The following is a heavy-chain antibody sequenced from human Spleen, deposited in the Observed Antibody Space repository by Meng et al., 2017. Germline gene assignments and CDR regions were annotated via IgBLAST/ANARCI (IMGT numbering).Heavy chain of an antibody. CDR3: ARGTISDY. CDR2: INTYTGNP. CDR1: GYTFTTSA. D-gene: IGHD5-24*01. V-gene: IGHV7-4-1*02. J-gene: IGHJ4*02. Sequence: QVQLVPSGSELKKPGASVKVSCKPSGYTFTTSAINWLRQAPGQGLEWMGWINTYTGNPTYAQGFTGRFVFSLDTSVSTAYLQISSLKAEDTAVYYCARGTISDYWGQGTLVTVSS.